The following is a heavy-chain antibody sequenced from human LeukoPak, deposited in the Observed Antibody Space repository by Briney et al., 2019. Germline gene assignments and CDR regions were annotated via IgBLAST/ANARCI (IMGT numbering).Heavy chain of an antibody. CDR1: GFTFSSYA. J-gene: IGHJ5*02. D-gene: IGHD2-15*01. V-gene: IGHV3-30*04. Sequence: GGSLRLSCAASGFTFSSYAMHWVRQAPGKGLEWVAVISYDGSNKYYADSVKGRFTISRDNSKNTLYLQMNSLRAEDTAVYYCARDPLGYCSGGSCYPNWFDPWGQGTLVTVS. CDR2: ISYDGSNK. CDR3: ARDPLGYCSGGSCYPNWFDP.